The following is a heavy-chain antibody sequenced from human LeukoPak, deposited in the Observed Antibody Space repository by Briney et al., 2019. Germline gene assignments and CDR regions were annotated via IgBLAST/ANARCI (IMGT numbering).Heavy chain of an antibody. J-gene: IGHJ5*02. V-gene: IGHV3-23*01. CDR2: ISGSGGST. Sequence: GGSLRLSCAASGFAFSSYGMSWVRQAPGKGLEWVSTISGSGGSTYYADSVKGRFTISRDNSKNTLYLQMNSLRAEDTAVYYCAREMATSGSLWGGSGTWGQGTLVTVSS. CDR3: AREMATSGSLWGGSGT. D-gene: IGHD1-26*01. CDR1: GFAFSSYG.